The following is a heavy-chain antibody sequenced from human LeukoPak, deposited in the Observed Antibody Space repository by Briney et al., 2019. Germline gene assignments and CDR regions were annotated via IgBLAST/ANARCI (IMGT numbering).Heavy chain of an antibody. CDR1: GTSINRGTHY. Sequence: PSETLSLTCSVSGTSINRGTHYWSWVRQAAGKGLEWIGRVYATGNTNYNPSLWSRLSISIDTSGNQFSLRLGSVTAADTAIYYCARDRSYYSDTGADYWGQGKMVIVSS. CDR2: VYATGNT. D-gene: IGHD2-8*02. J-gene: IGHJ4*02. V-gene: IGHV4-61*02. CDR3: ARDRSYYSDTGADY.